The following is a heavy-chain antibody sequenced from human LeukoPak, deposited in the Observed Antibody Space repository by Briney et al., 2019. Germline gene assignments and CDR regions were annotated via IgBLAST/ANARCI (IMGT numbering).Heavy chain of an antibody. V-gene: IGHV3-21*01. Sequence: GGSLRLSCAASGFTFSSYSMTWVRQAPGKGLEWVSSISSSSSYIYYADSVKGRFTISRDNAKNSLYLQMNSLRAEDTAVYYCARDHDILTGSGGYFDYWGQGTLVTVSS. CDR2: ISSSSSYI. J-gene: IGHJ4*02. D-gene: IGHD3-9*01. CDR1: GFTFSSYS. CDR3: ARDHDILTGSGGYFDY.